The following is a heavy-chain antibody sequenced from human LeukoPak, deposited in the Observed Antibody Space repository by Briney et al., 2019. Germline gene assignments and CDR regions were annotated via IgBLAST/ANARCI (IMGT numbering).Heavy chain of an antibody. V-gene: IGHV1-2*02. J-gene: IGHJ3*02. Sequence: ASVKVSCKASGYTFTGYYMHWVRQAPGQGLEWMGWINPNSGGTNYAQKFQGRVTMTRDTSISTAYMELSRLRSDDTAVYYCASSPIAAAGTSAFDIWGQGTMVTVSS. CDR1: GYTFTGYY. D-gene: IGHD6-13*01. CDR2: INPNSGGT. CDR3: ASSPIAAAGTSAFDI.